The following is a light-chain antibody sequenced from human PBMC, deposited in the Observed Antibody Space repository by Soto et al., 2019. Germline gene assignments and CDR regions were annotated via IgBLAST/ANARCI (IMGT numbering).Light chain of an antibody. CDR3: QQYYSYLLT. V-gene: IGKV1-5*03. J-gene: IGKJ4*01. CDR2: KAS. Sequence: DIQMTHSASTLSGSLGDRVTITWRASQTISSWLAWYQQKPGKAPKLLIYKASTLKSGVPSRFSGSGYGTEFNLTISSLQPEDFATYYCQQYYSYLLTFGGGTKVDIK. CDR1: QTISSW.